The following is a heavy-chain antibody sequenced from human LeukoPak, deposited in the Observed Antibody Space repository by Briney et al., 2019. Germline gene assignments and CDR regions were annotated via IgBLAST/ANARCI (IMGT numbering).Heavy chain of an antibody. CDR3: ARESGSLDAFDI. CDR2: INPNSGGT. CDR1: GYTFTGYY. V-gene: IGHV1-2*02. J-gene: IGHJ4*02. D-gene: IGHD1-26*01. Sequence: ASVKVSCKASGYTFTGYYMHWVRHAPGQGLEWMGWINPNSGGTNYAQKFQGRVTMTRDTSISTAYMELSRLRSDDTAVYYCARESGSLDAFDIWGQGALVTVSS.